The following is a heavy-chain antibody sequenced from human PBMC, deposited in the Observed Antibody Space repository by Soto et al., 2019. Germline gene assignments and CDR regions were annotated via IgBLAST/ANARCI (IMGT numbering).Heavy chain of an antibody. V-gene: IGHV4-30-4*01. Sequence: SETLSLTCTVSGGSISSADYYWSWIRQPPGKGLEWIGYIYYSGSTYYNPSLKSRVTISVDTSKNQFSLKLSSVTAADTAVYYCDRIDLGATETLDDWGQGTLGTVSS. CDR2: IYYSGST. J-gene: IGHJ4*02. D-gene: IGHD1-26*01. CDR1: GGSISSADYY. CDR3: DRIDLGATETLDD.